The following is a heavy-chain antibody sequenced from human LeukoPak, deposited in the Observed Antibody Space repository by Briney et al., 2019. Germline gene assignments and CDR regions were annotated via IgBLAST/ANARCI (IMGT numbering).Heavy chain of an antibody. Sequence: SETLSLTCTVSGGFISSSSYYWGWIRQPPGKGLEWIGSIYYSGSTIYNPSLKSRVTISVDTSKNQFSLKLSSVTAADTAVYYCARVVIVGATRWFDPWGQGTLVTVSS. D-gene: IGHD1-26*01. CDR1: GGFISSSSYY. J-gene: IGHJ5*02. CDR3: ARVVIVGATRWFDP. CDR2: IYYSGST. V-gene: IGHV4-39*07.